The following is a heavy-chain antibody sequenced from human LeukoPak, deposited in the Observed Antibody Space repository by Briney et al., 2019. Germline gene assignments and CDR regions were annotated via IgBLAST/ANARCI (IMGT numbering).Heavy chain of an antibody. Sequence: SETLSLTCTVSGGSISSSSYYWGWIRQPPGKGLEWIGSIYYSGSTYYNPSLKSRVTISVDTSKNQFSLKLSSVTAADTAVYYCARDKGARKVVAATPEDYYGMDVWGQGTTVTVSS. J-gene: IGHJ6*02. V-gene: IGHV4-39*07. CDR2: IYYSGST. CDR3: ARDKGARKVVAATPEDYYGMDV. D-gene: IGHD2-15*01. CDR1: GGSISSSSYY.